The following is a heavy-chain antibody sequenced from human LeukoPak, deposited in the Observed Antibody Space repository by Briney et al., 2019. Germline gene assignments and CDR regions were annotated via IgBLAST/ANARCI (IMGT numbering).Heavy chain of an antibody. CDR1: GFTFSSYS. Sequence: AGGSLRLSCAASGFTFSSYSMNWVRQAPGKGLEWVSSISSSSSYIYYADSVKGRFTISRDSAKNSLYLQMNSLRAEDTAVYYCASGTVNGFSRAYFDYWGQGTLVTVSS. D-gene: IGHD3-3*02. CDR2: ISSSSSYI. CDR3: ASGTVNGFSRAYFDY. J-gene: IGHJ4*02. V-gene: IGHV3-21*01.